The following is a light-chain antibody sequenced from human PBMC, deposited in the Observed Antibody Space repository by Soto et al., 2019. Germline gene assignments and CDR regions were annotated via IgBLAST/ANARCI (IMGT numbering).Light chain of an antibody. J-gene: IGLJ3*02. CDR3: QTWGTGIRV. CDR1: SDHSNYI. Sequence: QAVVTQSPSASASLGASVKLTCTLSSDHSNYIIAWHQQPPEKGPRYLMKVNSDGSHTKGNGIPDRFSGSSSGAERYLTISGLQSEDEAVYYCQTWGTGIRVFGGGTKLTVL. CDR2: VNSDGSH. V-gene: IGLV4-69*01.